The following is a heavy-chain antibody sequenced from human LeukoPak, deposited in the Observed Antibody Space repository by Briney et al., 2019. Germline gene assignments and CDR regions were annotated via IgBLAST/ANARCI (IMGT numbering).Heavy chain of an antibody. V-gene: IGHV1-2*06. CDR3: ASHLAIRNDDAFDI. Sequence: ASVKVSCKASGYTFTDYYMRWVRQAPGQGLEWMGRINPNSGGTNYAQKFQGRVTMTRDTSISTAYMELSRLRSDDTAVYYCASHLAIRNDDAFDIWGQGTMVTVSS. D-gene: IGHD3-3*02. CDR1: GYTFTDYY. CDR2: INPNSGGT. J-gene: IGHJ3*02.